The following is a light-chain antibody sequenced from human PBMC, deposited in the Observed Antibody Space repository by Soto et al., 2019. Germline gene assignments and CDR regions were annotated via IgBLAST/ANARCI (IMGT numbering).Light chain of an antibody. CDR3: QQYDNVPT. V-gene: IGKV1-33*01. J-gene: IGKJ2*01. CDR1: QAINTD. Sequence: DIHMTQSPSSLSASVGDRVTITCPASQAINTDLTWYQQKPGQPPKLLIYGASILETGVPSRFSGSGSGKHFTFTISSLQPEDIATYYCQQYDNVPTFVPGTKLEMK. CDR2: GAS.